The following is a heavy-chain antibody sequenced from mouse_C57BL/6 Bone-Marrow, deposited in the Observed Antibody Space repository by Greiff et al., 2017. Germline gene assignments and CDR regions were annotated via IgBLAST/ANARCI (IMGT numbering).Heavy chain of an antibody. CDR1: GYSITSGYY. CDR3: SRSTMVTGGFAY. D-gene: IGHD2-2*01. V-gene: IGHV3-6*01. CDR2: ISYDGSN. J-gene: IGHJ3*01. Sequence: DVQLQESGPGLVKPSQSLSLTCSVTGYSITSGYYWNWIRQFPGNKLEWMGYISYDGSNNYNPSLKNRISITRDTSKNQFFLKLNSVTTEDTATYYCSRSTMVTGGFAYWGQGTLVTVSA.